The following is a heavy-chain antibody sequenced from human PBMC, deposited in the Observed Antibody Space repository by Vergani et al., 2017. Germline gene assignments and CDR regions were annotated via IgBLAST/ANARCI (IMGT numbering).Heavy chain of an antibody. CDR2: IYYSGST. D-gene: IGHD3-10*01. J-gene: IGHJ6*02. V-gene: IGHV4-31*03. Sequence: QVQLQESGPGLVKPSQTLSLTCTVSGGSISSGGYYWSWIRQHPGKGLEWVGYIYYSGSTYYNPSLKSRVTISVDTSKNQFSLKLSSVTAADTAVYYCARDRDDYGSGSRRDYYYYGMDVWGQGTTVTVSS. CDR3: ARDRDDYGSGSRRDYYYYGMDV. CDR1: GGSISSGGYY.